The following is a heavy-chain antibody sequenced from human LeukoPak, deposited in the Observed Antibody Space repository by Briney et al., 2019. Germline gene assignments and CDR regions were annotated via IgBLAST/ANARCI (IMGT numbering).Heavy chain of an antibody. CDR1: GDSLTSHF. CDR2: VFHSGTT. Sequence: SETLSLTCTVSGDSLTSHFWSWIRQTPGKGLEWIGYVFHSGTTNYSPSLKSRVTISLDTSKKQFYLRLASVSAADTAIYYCARRMATVTDAFDIWGRGTMVSVSS. D-gene: IGHD5-24*01. V-gene: IGHV4-59*08. CDR3: ARRMATVTDAFDI. J-gene: IGHJ3*02.